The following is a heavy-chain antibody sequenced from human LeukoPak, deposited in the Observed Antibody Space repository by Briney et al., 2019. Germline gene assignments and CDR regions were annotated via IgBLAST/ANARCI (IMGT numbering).Heavy chain of an antibody. CDR3: ARDCSGGSCYGAFDI. J-gene: IGHJ3*02. D-gene: IGHD2-15*01. V-gene: IGHV4-30-4*01. CDR1: GASIRSGDYY. Sequence: SQTLSLTCTVSGASIRSGDYYWSWIRQPPGKGLEWIGYIYDSGSTYYNPSLKSRITISVDTSETRFSLKLSSVTATDTAVYYCARDCSGGSCYGAFDIWGQGTMVTVSS. CDR2: IYDSGST.